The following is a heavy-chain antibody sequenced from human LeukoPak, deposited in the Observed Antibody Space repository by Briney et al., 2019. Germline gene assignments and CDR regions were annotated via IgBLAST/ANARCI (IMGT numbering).Heavy chain of an antibody. V-gene: IGHV4-34*01. Sequence: SETLSLTCAVYGGSFSGYYWSWIRQPPGMGLEWIGEINHSGSTNYNPSLKSRVTISVDTSKNQFSLKLSSVTAADTAVYYCARGRRYFDWLLRGYYFDYWGQGTLVTVSS. CDR1: GGSFSGYY. CDR2: INHSGST. J-gene: IGHJ4*02. D-gene: IGHD3-9*01. CDR3: ARGRRYFDWLLRGYYFDY.